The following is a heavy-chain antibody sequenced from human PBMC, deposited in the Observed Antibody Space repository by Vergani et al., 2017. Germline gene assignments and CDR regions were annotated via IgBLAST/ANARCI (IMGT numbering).Heavy chain of an antibody. D-gene: IGHD6-13*01. CDR2: ISGSGGST. V-gene: IGHV3-23*01. CDR1: VFTFSPYP. J-gene: IGHJ4*02. CDR3: AKDQAIAAAGKKYFDY. Sequence: EVQLLESGGGLVQPGGSLRLSCAASVFTFSPYPMSWVRQAPGKGLEWVSAISGSGGSTYYAESVKGRFTISRDNSKNTLYLQMTSLRAEDTAVYYCAKDQAIAAAGKKYFDYWGQGTLVTVSS.